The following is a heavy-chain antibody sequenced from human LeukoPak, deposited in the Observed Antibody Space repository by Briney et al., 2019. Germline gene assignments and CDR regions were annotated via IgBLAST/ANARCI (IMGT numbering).Heavy chain of an antibody. CDR2: IYHSGST. J-gene: IGHJ6*03. CDR1: GGSIRSSTYY. CDR3: AREIPDVDCSSASCYGDYSYYYMDV. Sequence: SETLSLTCTVSGGSIRSSTYYWGWIRQPPGKELEWIGSIYHSGSTYYNESLKSRATMSVDTSKNQFSLKLSSVTAADTAVYYCAREIPDVDCSSASCYGDYSYYYMDVWGKGTTVTISS. V-gene: IGHV4-39*07. D-gene: IGHD2-2*01.